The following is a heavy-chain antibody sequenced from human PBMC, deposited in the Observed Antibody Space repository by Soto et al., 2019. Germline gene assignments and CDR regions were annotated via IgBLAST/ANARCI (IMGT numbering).Heavy chain of an antibody. CDR3: ARDYYGSGSYSN. Sequence: SETLSLTCTVSGGSVSSGSYYWSWIRQPPGKGLEWIGYIYYSGSTNYNPSLKSRVTISVDTSKNQFSLKLSSVTAADTAVYYCARDYYGSGSYSNWGQGTLVTVSS. CDR2: IYYSGST. CDR1: GGSVSSGSYY. D-gene: IGHD3-10*01. J-gene: IGHJ4*02. V-gene: IGHV4-61*01.